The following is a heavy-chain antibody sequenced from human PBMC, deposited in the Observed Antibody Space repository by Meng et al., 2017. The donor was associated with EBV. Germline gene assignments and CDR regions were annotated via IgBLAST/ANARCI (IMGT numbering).Heavy chain of an antibody. CDR3: ARSGATIFGVVIPTYYFDY. J-gene: IGHJ4*02. D-gene: IGHD3-3*01. CDR2: INAGNGNT. V-gene: IGHV1-3*01. CDR1: GYTLTSYA. Sequence: HLVQSGAEVQKPGASGKVSCKASGYTLTSYAMNWVRQAPGQRLEWMGWINAGNGNTKYSQKFQGRVTITRDTSASTAYMELSSLRSEDTAVYYCARSGATIFGVVIPTYYFDYWGQGTLVTVSS.